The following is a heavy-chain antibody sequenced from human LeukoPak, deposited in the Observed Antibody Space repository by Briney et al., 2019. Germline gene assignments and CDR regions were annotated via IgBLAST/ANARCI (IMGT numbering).Heavy chain of an antibody. J-gene: IGHJ6*02. CDR2: ISSSGSTI. CDR3: ARDYCSSTSCYEYYGMDV. Sequence: PGGSLRLSCAASGFTFSDYYMSWIRQAPGKGLEWVSYISSSGSTIYYADSVKGRFTISRDNAKNSLYLQMNSLRAEDTAVYYCARDYCSSTSCYEYYGMDVWGQGTTVTVPS. CDR1: GFTFSDYY. V-gene: IGHV3-11*01. D-gene: IGHD2-2*01.